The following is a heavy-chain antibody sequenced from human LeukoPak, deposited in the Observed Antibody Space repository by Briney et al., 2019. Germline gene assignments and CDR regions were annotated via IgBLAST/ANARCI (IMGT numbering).Heavy chain of an antibody. V-gene: IGHV1-18*01. Sequence: ASVEVSCKASGYTFTSYGISWVRQAPGQGLEWMGWISPYNGNTNYALKLQGRLTMTTDTSTSTAYMELRSLRSDDTAVYYCARTQWLEDAFDFWGQGTVVTVSS. CDR2: ISPYNGNT. CDR1: GYTFTSYG. J-gene: IGHJ3*01. CDR3: ARTQWLEDAFDF. D-gene: IGHD6-19*01.